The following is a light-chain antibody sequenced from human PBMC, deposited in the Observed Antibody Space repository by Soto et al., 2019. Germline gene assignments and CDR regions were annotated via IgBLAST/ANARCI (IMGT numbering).Light chain of an antibody. CDR2: TTS. V-gene: IGKV1-39*01. Sequence: DIQMTQSPSSLSASVGDRVTITCRASQSISSYLNWYQQKPGKAPKVLIYTTSKLQNGVPARFSGSGSGTDFTLTISSLQPEDFAIYYCQQSYDTPRTFGQGTKVDI. CDR3: QQSYDTPRT. CDR1: QSISSY. J-gene: IGKJ1*01.